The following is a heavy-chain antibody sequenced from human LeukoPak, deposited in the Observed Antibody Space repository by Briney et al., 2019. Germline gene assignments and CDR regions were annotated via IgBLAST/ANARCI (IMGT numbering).Heavy chain of an antibody. CDR2: IYYSGST. D-gene: IGHD2-15*01. J-gene: IGHJ6*03. V-gene: IGHV4-59*01. CDR1: GGSSSSYY. Sequence: SETLSLTCTVSGGSSSSYYWSWIRQPPGKGLEWSVYIYYSGSTNYNPSLKSRVTISVDTSKNQFSLKLSSLTAADTAVYYCARGWSCSGGSCYQVPYYYYMDVWGKGTTVTVSS. CDR3: ARGWSCSGGSCYQVPYYYYMDV.